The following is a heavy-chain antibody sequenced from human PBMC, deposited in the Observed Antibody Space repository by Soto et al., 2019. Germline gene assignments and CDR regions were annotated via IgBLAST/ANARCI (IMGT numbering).Heavy chain of an antibody. D-gene: IGHD6-13*01. CDR2: ISSSGNSI. Sequence: GASLRLSCAASGFTFSDYYMTWIRQAPGKGLEWVSYISSSGNSIYYADSVRGRFTVSRHNAKNSLFLQMNSLRAEDTAGYYCARRAAAGRSFDYWGLGTLVTVSS. CDR1: GFTFSDYY. V-gene: IGHV3-11*01. CDR3: ARRAAAGRSFDY. J-gene: IGHJ4*02.